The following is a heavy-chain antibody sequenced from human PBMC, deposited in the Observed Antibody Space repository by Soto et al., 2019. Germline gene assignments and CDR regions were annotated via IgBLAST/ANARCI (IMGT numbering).Heavy chain of an antibody. D-gene: IGHD3-10*01. J-gene: IGHJ4*02. V-gene: IGHV1-69*01. Sequence: QVQLVQSGAEVKKPGSSVKVSCNASGGTFSSYAISWVRQAPGQGLEWMGGIIPIFGTANYAQKFQGRVTITAAESTGTAYMELSSLRSEDTAVYYCARENYYGSWSPFAYWGQGTLVTVSS. CDR2: IIPIFGTA. CDR1: GGTFSSYA. CDR3: ARENYYGSWSPFAY.